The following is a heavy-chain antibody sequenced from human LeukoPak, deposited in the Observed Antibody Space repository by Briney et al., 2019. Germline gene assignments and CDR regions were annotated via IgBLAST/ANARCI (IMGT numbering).Heavy chain of an antibody. CDR1: GFTFSSYA. V-gene: IGHV3-23*01. J-gene: IGHJ4*02. Sequence: GGSLRLSCAASGFTFSSYAMSWVREAPGKGLEWVSAISGSGGSTYYADSVKGLFTISRDNSKNTLYLQMNSLRAEDTAVYYCATGGWLVENGYWGQGTLVTVSS. CDR2: ISGSGGST. D-gene: IGHD6-19*01. CDR3: ATGGWLVENGY.